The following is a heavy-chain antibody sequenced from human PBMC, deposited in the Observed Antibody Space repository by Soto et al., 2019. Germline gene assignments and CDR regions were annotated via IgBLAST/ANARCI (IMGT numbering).Heavy chain of an antibody. Sequence: SETLSLTCTVSGGSISSSSYYWGWIRQPPGKGLEWIGSIYYSGSTYYNPSLKSRVTISVDTSKNQFSLKLSSVTAADTAVYYCARLLSQYKWNLYGMDVWGQGTTVTVSS. CDR2: IYYSGST. CDR1: GGSISSSSYY. CDR3: ARLLSQYKWNLYGMDV. J-gene: IGHJ6*02. D-gene: IGHD1-20*01. V-gene: IGHV4-39*01.